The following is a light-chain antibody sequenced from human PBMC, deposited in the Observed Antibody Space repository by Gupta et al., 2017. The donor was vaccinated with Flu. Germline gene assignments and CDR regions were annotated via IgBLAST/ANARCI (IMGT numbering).Light chain of an antibody. CDR1: SSNVGSNA. Sequence: QSVLAQPPSASATPGQRVTISCSGSSSNVGSNAVHWYQQVPGTAPKLLIYDNNQRPSGVPDRFSGSKSGTSASLAISGLQSEDEAHYYCAAWDDSLNGHYVFGTGTEVTVL. V-gene: IGLV1-44*01. J-gene: IGLJ1*01. CDR3: AAWDDSLNGHYV. CDR2: DNN.